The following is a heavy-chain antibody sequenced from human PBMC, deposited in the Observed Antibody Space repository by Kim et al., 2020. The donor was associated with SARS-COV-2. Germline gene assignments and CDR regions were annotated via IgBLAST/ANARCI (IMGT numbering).Heavy chain of an antibody. CDR3: ARLKGMTTETFVRHFD. D-gene: IGHD4-4*01. CDR1: GGSISSSSHY. V-gene: IGHV4-39*01. CDR2: IYYSWTT. Sequence: SETLFLTCAVSGGSISSSSHYWEWIRQPPGKGLEWIGSIYYSWTTYYNPSLKSCVTISVDTSKNQFSLRLSSVTAADTAVYYCARLKGMTTETFVRHFD. J-gene: IGHJ4*01.